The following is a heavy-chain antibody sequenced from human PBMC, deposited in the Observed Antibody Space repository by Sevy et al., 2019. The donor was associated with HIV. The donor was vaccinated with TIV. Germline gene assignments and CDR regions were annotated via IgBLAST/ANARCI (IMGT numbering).Heavy chain of an antibody. V-gene: IGHV3-33*01. Sequence: GGSLRLSCAASGFTFSSYGMHWVRQAPGKGLEWVAVIWYDGSNKYYADSVKGRFTISRDNSKNTLYLQMKSLRAEDTAVYYCAREYYYYGSGSYYFLDYWGQGTLVTVSS. CDR1: GFTFSSYG. J-gene: IGHJ4*02. CDR2: IWYDGSNK. CDR3: AREYYYYGSGSYYFLDY. D-gene: IGHD3-10*01.